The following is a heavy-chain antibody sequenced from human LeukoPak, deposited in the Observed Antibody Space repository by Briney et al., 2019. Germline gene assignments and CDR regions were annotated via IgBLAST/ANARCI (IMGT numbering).Heavy chain of an antibody. Sequence: GGSLRLSCAASGFTFDDYGMSWVRQAPGKGLEWVSGINWNGGRTGYADSVKGRLTISRDNAKNSLYLQMNSLRAEDTALYYCAKLAGTGGFDYWGQGTLVTVSS. CDR3: AKLAGTGGFDY. J-gene: IGHJ4*02. D-gene: IGHD6-19*01. CDR2: INWNGGRT. CDR1: GFTFDDYG. V-gene: IGHV3-20*04.